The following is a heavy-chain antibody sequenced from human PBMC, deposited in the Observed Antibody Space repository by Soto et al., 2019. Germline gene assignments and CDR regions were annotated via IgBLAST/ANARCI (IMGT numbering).Heavy chain of an antibody. CDR3: AREYQAHYYDSSWVRYFDY. CDR2: IYYSGST. CDR1: GGSISSGGYY. J-gene: IGHJ4*02. D-gene: IGHD3-22*01. V-gene: IGHV4-31*03. Sequence: SETLSLTCTVSGGSISSGGYYWSWIRQHPGKGLEWIGYIYYSGSTYYNPSLKSRVTISVDTSKNQFSLKLSSVTAADTAVYYCAREYQAHYYDSSWVRYFDYWGQGTLVTVSS.